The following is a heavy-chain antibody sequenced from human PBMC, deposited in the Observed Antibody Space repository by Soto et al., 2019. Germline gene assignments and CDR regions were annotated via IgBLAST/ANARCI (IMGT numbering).Heavy chain of an antibody. CDR1: GGSVNGYY. CDR3: ATRITVFGLLIPPFDP. CDR2: INHTGGT. V-gene: IGHV4-34*01. Sequence: KTSETLSLTCAVYGGSVNGYYLNWIRQPPGKGLEWIGEINHTGGTHYNPSLKSRVTMSVDTSKNQFSLRLSSVTAAETAIYYCATRITVFGLLIPPFDPWGQGTQVTVYS. D-gene: IGHD3-3*01. J-gene: IGHJ5*02.